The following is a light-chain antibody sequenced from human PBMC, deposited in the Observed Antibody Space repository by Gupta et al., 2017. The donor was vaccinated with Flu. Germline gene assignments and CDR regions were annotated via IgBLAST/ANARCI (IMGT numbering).Light chain of an antibody. Sequence: DIQMPNFPSSLSASVGDRVTITCRASQDISNYLAWFQQKPGNAPKSLIYAATSLQSGVPSRFSGSGSGTDFTLTISSLQPEDFATYYCQQYNSYPFTFDPGTKVDIK. V-gene: IGKV1-16*01. CDR2: AAT. J-gene: IGKJ3*01. CDR3: QQYNSYPFT. CDR1: QDISNY.